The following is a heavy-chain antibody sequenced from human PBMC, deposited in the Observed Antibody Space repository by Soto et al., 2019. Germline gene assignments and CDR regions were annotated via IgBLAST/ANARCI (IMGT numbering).Heavy chain of an antibody. CDR2: IYYSGST. CDR3: ASQAAVGTRRGACDFDY. D-gene: IGHD6-13*01. J-gene: IGHJ4*02. V-gene: IGHV4-39*01. Sequence: QLQLQESGPGLVKPSETLSLTCTVSGDSISSSIYYWGWIRQPPGKGLEWIGTIYYSGSTFYNPPLKSRVTISVDTSKNQFSLRLSSVTAADTAVYYCASQAAVGTRRGACDFDYWGQGTLVTVSS. CDR1: GDSISSSIYY.